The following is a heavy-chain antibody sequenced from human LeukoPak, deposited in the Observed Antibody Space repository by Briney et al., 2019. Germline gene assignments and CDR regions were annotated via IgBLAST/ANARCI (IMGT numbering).Heavy chain of an antibody. CDR1: GDSASNKNAA. D-gene: IGHD1-26*01. V-gene: IGHV6-1*01. CDR2: TYYRSEWHT. CDR3: AGGWALS. J-gene: IGHJ5*02. Sequence: SQTLSLTCAVSGDSASNKNAAWNWIRQSPSRGLEWLGRTYYRSEWHTDYAFSVEGRITINADTSKNQFSLQLGYVTPEDTAVYYCAGGWALSWGQGTLVTVSS.